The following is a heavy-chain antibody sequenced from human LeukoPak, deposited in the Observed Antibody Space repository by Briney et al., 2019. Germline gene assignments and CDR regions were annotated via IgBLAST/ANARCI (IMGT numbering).Heavy chain of an antibody. J-gene: IGHJ4*02. D-gene: IGHD3-10*01. CDR3: AKDLFRAAELLWFGELSSFDY. V-gene: IGHV3-30*18. Sequence: PRGSLRLSCAASGFTFSSYGMHWVRQAPGKGLEWVAVISYDGSNKYYADSVKGRFTISRDNSKNTLYLQMNSLRAEDTAVYYCAKDLFRAAELLWFGELSSFDYWGQGTLVTVSS. CDR2: ISYDGSNK. CDR1: GFTFSSYG.